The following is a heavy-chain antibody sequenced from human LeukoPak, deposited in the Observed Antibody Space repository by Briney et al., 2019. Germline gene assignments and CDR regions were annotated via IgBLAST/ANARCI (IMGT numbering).Heavy chain of an antibody. Sequence: PSETLSLTCTVSGGSISSYYWSWIRQPAGKGLEWIGRIYTSGSTNYNPPLKSRVTMSVDTSKNQFSLKLSSVTAADTAVYYCASSIAVAGTDYWGQGTLVTVSS. CDR1: GGSISSYY. D-gene: IGHD6-19*01. J-gene: IGHJ4*02. V-gene: IGHV4-4*07. CDR3: ASSIAVAGTDY. CDR2: IYTSGST.